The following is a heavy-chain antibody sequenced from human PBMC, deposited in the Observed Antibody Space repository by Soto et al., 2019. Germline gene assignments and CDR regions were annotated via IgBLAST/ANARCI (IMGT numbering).Heavy chain of an antibody. J-gene: IGHJ6*03. Sequence: ASVKVSCKASGYTFTSYDSNWVRQATGQGLEWMGWMNPNSGNTGYAQKFQGRVTMTRNTSISTAYMELSSLRSEDTAVYYCARFGALGPYYYYYMDVWGKGTTVTVSS. CDR3: ARFGALGPYYYYYMDV. CDR2: MNPNSGNT. CDR1: GYTFTSYD. V-gene: IGHV1-8*01. D-gene: IGHD3-16*01.